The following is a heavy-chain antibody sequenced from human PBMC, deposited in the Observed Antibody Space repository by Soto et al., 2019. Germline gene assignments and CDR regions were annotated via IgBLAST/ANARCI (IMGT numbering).Heavy chain of an antibody. Sequence: QVQLQQWGAGLLKPSETLSLTCAVYGGSFSGYYWSWISQPPGKGLEWIGEINHSGSTNYNPSLKSQVTISVDTSKNQFSPRLSSLTDADTAVYYCARGYCSGGSCYDSWGKGTLVTVAS. V-gene: IGHV4-34*01. CDR3: ARGYCSGGSCYDS. CDR2: INHSGST. D-gene: IGHD2-15*01. CDR1: GGSFSGYY. J-gene: IGHJ4*02.